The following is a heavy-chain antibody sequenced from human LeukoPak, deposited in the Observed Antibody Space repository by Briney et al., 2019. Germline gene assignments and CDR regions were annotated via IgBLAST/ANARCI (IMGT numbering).Heavy chain of an antibody. V-gene: IGHV4-59*01. CDR1: GDSISPYY. D-gene: IGHD3-10*01. Sequence: KASETLSLTCTVSGDSISPYYWTWIRQPPGKRLEWIGYIHYTGTTNYRPSLRSRVTMSVDTSKNQVSLILSSVTTADTAVYYCTRVISGGHFGPWGQGTLVTVSS. CDR3: TRVISGGHFGP. CDR2: IHYTGTT. J-gene: IGHJ5*02.